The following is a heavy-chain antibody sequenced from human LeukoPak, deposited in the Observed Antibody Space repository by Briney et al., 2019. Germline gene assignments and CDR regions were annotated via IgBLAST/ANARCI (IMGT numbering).Heavy chain of an antibody. J-gene: IGHJ4*02. D-gene: IGHD6-13*01. CDR2: IIPIFGTA. V-gene: IGHV1-69*05. CDR1: GGTFSSYA. CDR3: ARERPPGDSSNWFLEGYFDI. Sequence: GASVKVSCKASGGTFSSYAITWVRQAPGRGLEWMGRIIPIFGTANYAQKFRGRVTITTDESTSTAYMELSTLRSDDTAVYYCARERPPGDSSNWFLEGYFDIWGQGTLVTVSS.